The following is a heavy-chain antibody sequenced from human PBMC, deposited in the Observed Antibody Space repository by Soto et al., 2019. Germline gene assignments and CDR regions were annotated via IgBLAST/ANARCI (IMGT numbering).Heavy chain of an antibody. CDR2: IIPIFGTA. D-gene: IGHD1-26*01. Sequence: QVQLVQSGAEVKKPGASVKVSCKASGYTFTSYGISWVRQAPGQGLEWMGGIIPIFGTANYAQKFQGRVTITADESTSTAYMELSSLRSEDTAVYYCARRSQYYFDYWGQGTLVTVSS. V-gene: IGHV1-69*13. CDR1: GYTFTSYG. J-gene: IGHJ4*02. CDR3: ARRSQYYFDY.